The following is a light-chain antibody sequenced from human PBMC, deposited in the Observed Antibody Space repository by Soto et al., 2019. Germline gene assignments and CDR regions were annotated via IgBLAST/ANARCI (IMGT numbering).Light chain of an antibody. V-gene: IGLV1-44*01. J-gene: IGLJ2*01. CDR3: VSWDDSLNRPV. CDR1: SSNVGGNA. Sequence: QSVLTQPPSESGTPGQGVTISCSGGSSNVGGNAVNWYLQLPGSAPKLLIYSNDQRPSGVPDRFSGSKSGSSVTLAISGLLSDDESDYYCVSWDDSLNRPVFGGGTKLTVL. CDR2: SND.